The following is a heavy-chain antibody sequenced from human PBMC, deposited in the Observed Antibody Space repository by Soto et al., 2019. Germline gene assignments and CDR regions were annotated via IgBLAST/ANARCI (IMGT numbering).Heavy chain of an antibody. CDR3: AKEGAFANWYLDL. Sequence: QVQLVESGGGVVQPGKSLGLSCAASGFSFSTYGMYWVRQAPGKGLEWLAVVGDTGEVKYYADSVKGRFTTSRDNSKETLYLQMNSLRPEDTAVYYCAKEGAFANWYLDLWGRGTLVTVSS. D-gene: IGHD3-10*01. CDR1: GFSFSTYG. CDR2: VGDTGEVK. V-gene: IGHV3-30*18. J-gene: IGHJ2*01.